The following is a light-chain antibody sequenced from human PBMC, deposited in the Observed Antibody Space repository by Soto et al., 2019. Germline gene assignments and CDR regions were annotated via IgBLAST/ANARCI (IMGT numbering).Light chain of an antibody. CDR3: AVCDDSGNGVA. CDR1: NSQMGRNY. V-gene: IGLV1-47*02. Sequence: QSVLTQTPSASGTPGQRGTISCSGSNSQMGRNYVYWYQHVPGTAPKLLMYRNDVRPSGVPDRFTVSRSGPSASLAISWLRAEAEADYYCAVCDDSGNGVAFGAGTKLTGL. J-gene: IGLJ2*01. CDR2: RND.